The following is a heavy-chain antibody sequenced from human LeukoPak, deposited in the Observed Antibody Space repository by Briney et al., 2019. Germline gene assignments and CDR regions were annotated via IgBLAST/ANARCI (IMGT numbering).Heavy chain of an antibody. CDR3: ARDTLEGAPYGD. CDR2: INPNSGDT. Sequence: GASVKVSCRASGYIFTGYYMHWVRQAPGQGLEWMGWINPNSGDTNFAQKFQGRVTMTRDTSISTAYMELSRLRSDDTAVYYCARDTLEGAPYGDWGQGTLVTVSS. D-gene: IGHD1-1*01. CDR1: GYIFTGYY. V-gene: IGHV1-2*02. J-gene: IGHJ4*02.